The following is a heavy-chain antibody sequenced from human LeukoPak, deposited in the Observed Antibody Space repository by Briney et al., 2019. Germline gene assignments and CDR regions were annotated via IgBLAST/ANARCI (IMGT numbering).Heavy chain of an antibody. J-gene: IGHJ4*02. D-gene: IGHD1-1*01. CDR1: GYSFLSFY. CDR2: INPSGGST. V-gene: IGHV1-46*01. Sequence: ASVKVSCKSSGYSFLSFYIHWVRQAPGQGLEWMGVINPSGGSTAYAQQFQGRVTMTRDTSTSTVYMELSSLRSEDTAVYYCARHSLIGTTPFDYWGQGTLVTVSS. CDR3: ARHSLIGTTPFDY.